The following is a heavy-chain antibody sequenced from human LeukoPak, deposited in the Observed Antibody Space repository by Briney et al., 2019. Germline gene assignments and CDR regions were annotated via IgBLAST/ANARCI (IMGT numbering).Heavy chain of an antibody. CDR1: GFTFSSYG. Sequence: GGSLRLSCAASGFTFSSYGMHWVRQAPGKGLEWVAVISYDGSNKYYADSVKGRFTISRDNSKNTLYLQMNSLRAEGTAVYYCARTYGYSYGHIDYWGQGTLVTVSS. CDR3: ARTYGYSYGHIDY. D-gene: IGHD5-18*01. CDR2: ISYDGSNK. J-gene: IGHJ4*02. V-gene: IGHV3-30*03.